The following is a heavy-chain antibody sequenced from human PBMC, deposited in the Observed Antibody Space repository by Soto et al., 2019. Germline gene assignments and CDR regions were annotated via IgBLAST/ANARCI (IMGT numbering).Heavy chain of an antibody. CDR3: AAGEASSRNLAPYYLDF. CDR1: GGSMRNHF. CDR2: IHYSGTT. J-gene: IGHJ4*02. D-gene: IGHD6-13*01. V-gene: IGHV4-59*11. Sequence: PSETLSLTCTVSGGSMRNHFWTWIRQPPGKGLEWIGYIHYSGTTSFFPSYNPSLRSRVTISEDTSKNRFSLKLLSVTTADTAVYFCAAGEASSRNLAPYYLDFWGQGTLVTVSS.